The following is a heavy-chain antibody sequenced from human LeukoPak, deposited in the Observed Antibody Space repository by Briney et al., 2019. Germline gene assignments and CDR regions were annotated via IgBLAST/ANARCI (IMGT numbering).Heavy chain of an antibody. CDR2: INPNSGGT. J-gene: IGHJ3*02. CDR3: ARSGSRGRSYDDAFDI. D-gene: IGHD3-16*01. Sequence: WASVKVCCKASGYTFIDYYIHWVRQAPGQGLEWLGWINPNSGGTNYAQKVQGRVNLIRETSINTAYMELSRLTSDDTALYYCARSGSRGRSYDDAFDIWGQGTMVTVSS. V-gene: IGHV1-2*02. CDR1: GYTFIDYY.